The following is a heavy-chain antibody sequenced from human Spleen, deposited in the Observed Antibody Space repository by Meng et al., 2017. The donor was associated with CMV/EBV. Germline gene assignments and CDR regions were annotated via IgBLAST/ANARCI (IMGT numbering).Heavy chain of an antibody. D-gene: IGHD1-14*01. J-gene: IGHJ4*02. CDR2: ISGSGGDT. CDR1: GFTFSSYA. Sequence: GESLKISCAASGFTFSSYAMSWVRQAPGEGLEWVSGISGSGGDTYYADSVKGRFTISRDNSKNTLYLQMKGLRAEDTALYYCAKLSTYKSDTYHFDLWGQGTLVTVSS. V-gene: IGHV3-23*01. CDR3: AKLSTYKSDTYHFDL.